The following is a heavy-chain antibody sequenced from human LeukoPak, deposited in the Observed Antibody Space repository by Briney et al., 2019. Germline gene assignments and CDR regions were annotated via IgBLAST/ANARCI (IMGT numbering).Heavy chain of an antibody. V-gene: IGHV3-53*01. CDR2: IYSGGST. CDR3: ARDGSGGFYYGMDV. J-gene: IGHJ6*02. Sequence: PGGSLRLSCAASGFTVSSNYMSWVRQAPGKGLEWVSVIYSGGSTYYADSVKGRFPISRDNSKNTLYLQMNSLRAEDTAVYYCARDGSGGFYYGMDVWGQGTTVTVSS. CDR1: GFTVSSNY. D-gene: IGHD6-19*01.